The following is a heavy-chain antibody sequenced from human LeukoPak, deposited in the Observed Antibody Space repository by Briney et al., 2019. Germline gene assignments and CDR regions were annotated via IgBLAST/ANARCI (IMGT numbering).Heavy chain of an antibody. CDR1: GYTFTSYY. D-gene: IGHD1-1*01. CDR2: INPSGGST. V-gene: IGHV1-46*01. CDR3: ARTGTTRIVDY. J-gene: IGHJ4*02. Sequence: ASVKVSCKASGYTFTSYYMHWVRQAPGQGLEWMGIINPSGGSTGYAQKFQGRVTMTRNTSISTAYMELSSLRSEDTAVYYCARTGTTRIVDYWGQGTLVTVSS.